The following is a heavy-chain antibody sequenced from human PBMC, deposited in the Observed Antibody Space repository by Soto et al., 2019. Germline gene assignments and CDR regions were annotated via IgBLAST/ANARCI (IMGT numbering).Heavy chain of an antibody. Sequence: PGGSLRLCCAASGFTFSSYSMSWVRQAPGKGLEWVSYISSSSSTIYYADSVKGRFTISRDNAKNSLYLQMNSLRAEDTAVYYCARDPGIVVVPAASCFDYWGQGTLVTVSS. CDR2: ISSSSSTI. CDR1: GFTFSSYS. J-gene: IGHJ4*02. V-gene: IGHV3-48*01. D-gene: IGHD2-2*01. CDR3: ARDPGIVVVPAASCFDY.